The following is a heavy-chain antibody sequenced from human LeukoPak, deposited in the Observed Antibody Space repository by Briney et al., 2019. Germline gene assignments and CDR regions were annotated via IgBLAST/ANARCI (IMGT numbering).Heavy chain of an antibody. CDR1: GFTFSGSA. D-gene: IGHD3-10*01. CDR2: IRSKANSYAT. J-gene: IGHJ4*02. Sequence: GGSLRLSCAASGFTFSGSATHWVRQASGKGLEWVGRIRSKANSYATAYAASVKGRLTISRDDSKNTAYLQMNSLKTEDTAVYYCTSLDYGSGSCDFDYWGQGTLATVSS. CDR3: TSLDYGSGSCDFDY. V-gene: IGHV3-73*01.